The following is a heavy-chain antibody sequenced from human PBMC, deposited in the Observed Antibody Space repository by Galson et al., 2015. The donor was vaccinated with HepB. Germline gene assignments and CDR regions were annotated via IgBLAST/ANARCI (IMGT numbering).Heavy chain of an antibody. D-gene: IGHD1-14*01. Sequence: SLRLSCAASGFTFRDYNMNWVRQAPGKGLEWVASISSRSDYIYYADSVKGRFTISRDNAWNSLFLQMNSLRVEDTAVYYCARVPPPIRVYYYYGMDVWGQGTTVTVSS. CDR2: ISSRSDYI. CDR3: ARVPPPIRVYYYYGMDV. V-gene: IGHV3-21*01. J-gene: IGHJ6*02. CDR1: GFTFRDYN.